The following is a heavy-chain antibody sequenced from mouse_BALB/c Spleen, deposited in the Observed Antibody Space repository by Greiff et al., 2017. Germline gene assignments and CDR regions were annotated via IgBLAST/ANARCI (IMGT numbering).Heavy chain of an antibody. Sequence: EVKVVESGGGLVQPGGSLKLSCAASGFTFSSYGMSWVRQTPDKRLELVATINSNGGSTYYPDSVKGRFTISRDNAKNTLYLQMSSLKSEDTAMYYCARDWELGRYFDYWGQGTTLTVSS. CDR3: ARDWELGRYFDY. CDR1: GFTFSSYG. V-gene: IGHV5-6-3*01. D-gene: IGHD4-1*01. J-gene: IGHJ2*01. CDR2: INSNGGST.